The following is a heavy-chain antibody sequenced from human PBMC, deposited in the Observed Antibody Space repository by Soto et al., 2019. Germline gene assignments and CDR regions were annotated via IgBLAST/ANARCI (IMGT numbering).Heavy chain of an antibody. CDR2: ISGSGGSA. D-gene: IGHD3-9*01. J-gene: IGHJ4*02. CDR1: GFTFSSYA. CDR3: ARGLRYFDWLPPHFDY. Sequence: GGSLRLSCAASGFTFSSYAMSWVRQAPGKGLEWVSAISGSGGSAYYADSVKGRFTISRDNAKNSLYLQMNSLRAEDTAVYYCARGLRYFDWLPPHFDYWGQGTLVTVSS. V-gene: IGHV3-23*01.